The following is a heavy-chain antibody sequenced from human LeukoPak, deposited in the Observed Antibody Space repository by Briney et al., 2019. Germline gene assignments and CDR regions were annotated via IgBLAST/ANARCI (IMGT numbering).Heavy chain of an antibody. D-gene: IGHD5-18*01. CDR2: IYYSGST. V-gene: IGHV4-59*01. J-gene: IGHJ4*02. CDR3: ARVSGYSYGYTYYFDY. CDR1: GGSISSYY. Sequence: SETLSLTCTVSGGSISSYYWSWIRQPPGKGLEWIGYIYYSGSTNYNPSLKSRVTISVDTSKNQFSLKLSSVTAADTAVYYCARVSGYSYGYTYYFDYWGQGTLVTVSS.